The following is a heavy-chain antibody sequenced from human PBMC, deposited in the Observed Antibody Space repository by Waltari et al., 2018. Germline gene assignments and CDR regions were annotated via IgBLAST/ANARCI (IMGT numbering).Heavy chain of an antibody. J-gene: IGHJ4*02. V-gene: IGHV3-23*01. CDR3: AKGEGTSSFPDF. CDR1: GFTFRKYA. D-gene: IGHD6-6*01. Sequence: QLLQSGGGLVQPGGSLRLSCAASGFTFRKYAMTWVRQAPGKGLEGVSAISGDVGTTYYADSVKGRFTISRDTPKNTLFLLMSRLRVEDTAIYYCAKGEGTSSFPDFWGQGILVTVSS. CDR2: ISGDVGTT.